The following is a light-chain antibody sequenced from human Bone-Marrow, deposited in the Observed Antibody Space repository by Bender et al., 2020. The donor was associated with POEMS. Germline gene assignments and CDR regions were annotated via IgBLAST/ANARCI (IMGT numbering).Light chain of an antibody. J-gene: IGLJ2*01. CDR3: CSYAGTSTPI. V-gene: IGLV2-23*02. Sequence: QSALTQPASVSGSPGHSITISCTGTYSDIGGYNYVSWYQQHPGKAPKLMVYEVIKWPSGVSNRFSGSKSGNTASLTISGLQAEDEADYFCCSYAGTSTPIFGGGTKLTVL. CDR1: YSDIGGYNY. CDR2: EVI.